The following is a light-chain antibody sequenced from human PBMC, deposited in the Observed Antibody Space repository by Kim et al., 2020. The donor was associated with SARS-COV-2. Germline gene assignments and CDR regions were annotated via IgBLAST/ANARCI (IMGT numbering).Light chain of an antibody. J-gene: IGLJ2*01. V-gene: IGLV2-11*03. CDR1: SSDVRSYNL. CDR3: CSYAGSFTWI. Sequence: GPSFTISCSGTSSDVRSYNLVSWYQKHPGKAPKLIIYDVTKRLSGVPDRFSGSKSGDTASLTISGLQAEDEADYYCCSYAGSFTWIFGGGTQLTVL. CDR2: DVT.